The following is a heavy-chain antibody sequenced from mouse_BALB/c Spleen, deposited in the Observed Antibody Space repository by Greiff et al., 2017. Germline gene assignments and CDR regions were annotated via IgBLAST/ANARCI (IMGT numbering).Heavy chain of an antibody. Sequence: QVTLKVSGPGILQPSQTLSLTCSFSGFSLSTSGMGVSWIRQPSGKGLEWLAHIYWDDDKRYNPSLKSRLTISKDTSRNQVFLKITSVDTADTATYYCARRGAKDSFDVWGAGTTVTVSS. D-gene: IGHD3-1*01. CDR3: ARRGAKDSFDV. CDR2: IYWDDDK. V-gene: IGHV8-12*01. CDR1: GFSLSTSGMG. J-gene: IGHJ1*01.